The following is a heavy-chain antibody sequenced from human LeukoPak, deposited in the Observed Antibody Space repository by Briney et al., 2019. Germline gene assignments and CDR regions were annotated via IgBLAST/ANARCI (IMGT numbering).Heavy chain of an antibody. CDR1: GDSVSRSSYY. CDR2: IYYIGST. CDR3: ARYYDSTGSFDY. J-gene: IGHJ4*02. Sequence: SETLSLTCTVSGDSVSRSSYYWTWIRQPPGKGLEWVGYIYYIGSTYYNPSLRSRLTMSVDTSKNQFSLRLSSVIAADTAVYYCARYYDSTGSFDYWGQGTLVTVSS. D-gene: IGHD3-22*01. V-gene: IGHV4-61*01.